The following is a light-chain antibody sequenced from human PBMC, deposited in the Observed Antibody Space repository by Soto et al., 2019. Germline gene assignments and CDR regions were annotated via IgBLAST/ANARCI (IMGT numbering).Light chain of an antibody. Sequence: DIVMTQSPDSLAVSLGERATINCKSSQSVLYSSNNKNYLAWYQQKSGQPPKLLIYWASTRESGVPDRFSGSGSRTDFTLTISSLQAEDVAVYYCQQCYSTPWTFGQGTKMEIK. J-gene: IGKJ1*01. V-gene: IGKV4-1*01. CDR1: QSVLYSSNNKNY. CDR2: WAS. CDR3: QQCYSTPWT.